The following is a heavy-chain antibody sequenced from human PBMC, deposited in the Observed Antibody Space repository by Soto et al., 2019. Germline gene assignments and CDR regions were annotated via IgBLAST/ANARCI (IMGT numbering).Heavy chain of an antibody. V-gene: IGHV3-23*01. CDR2: ISGSGGGT. Sequence: EVQLLESGGGLVQPGGSLRLSCAASGFTCSSYAMTWVRQAPAQGLEWVSGISGSGGGTYYADSVKGRFTISRDSSKNTLYLQMDSLRAEDTAVYYCAKKTDSSSPWGALDIWGQRTMVSVSS. CDR1: GFTCSSYA. CDR3: AKKTDSSSPWGALDI. D-gene: IGHD6-6*01. J-gene: IGHJ3*02.